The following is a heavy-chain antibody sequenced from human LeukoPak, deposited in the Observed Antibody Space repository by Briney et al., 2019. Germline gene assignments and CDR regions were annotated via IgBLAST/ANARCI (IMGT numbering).Heavy chain of an antibody. CDR2: INSDGSST. CDR3: ARSAWVDYFDY. J-gene: IGHJ4*02. Sequence: GGSLRLSCAASGFTFSSYWMHWGRQAAGKGLMWVSRINSDGSSTSYADSVKGRFTISRDNAKNTLYLQMNSLRAEDTAVYYCARSAWVDYFDYWGQGTLVTVSS. V-gene: IGHV3-74*01. D-gene: IGHD2-15*01. CDR1: GFTFSSYW.